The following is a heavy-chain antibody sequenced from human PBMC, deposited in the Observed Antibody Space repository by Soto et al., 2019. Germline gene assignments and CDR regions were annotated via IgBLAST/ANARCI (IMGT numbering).Heavy chain of an antibody. J-gene: IGHJ4*02. CDR1: GGSISSGGYS. V-gene: IGHV4-30-2*01. CDR2: IYHSGST. CDR3: ARGNVVAIDY. D-gene: IGHD2-21*01. Sequence: QLQLQASGSGLVKPSQTLSLTCAVSGGSISSGGYSWSWIRQPPGKGLEWIGYIYHSGSTYYNPSLKRRVTISVDRSKNQFSLRLSSVTAADTAVDYCARGNVVAIDYWGKGTLVTASS.